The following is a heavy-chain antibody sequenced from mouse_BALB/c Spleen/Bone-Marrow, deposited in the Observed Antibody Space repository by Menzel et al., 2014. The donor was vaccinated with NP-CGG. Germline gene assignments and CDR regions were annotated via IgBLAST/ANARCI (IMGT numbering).Heavy chain of an antibody. Sequence: VQLQQSGGDLVKPGGSLKLSCAASGFTFSSYGMSRVRQTPDKRLEWVATISTGGSQTYYTDSVKGRFTISRDNAKNTLYLQMSSLKSEDSAIYYCARRGYDNSYWYFGVWGAGTTVTVSS. CDR2: ISTGGSQT. CDR1: GFTFSSYG. CDR3: ARRGYDNSYWYFGV. J-gene: IGHJ1*01. D-gene: IGHD2-3*01. V-gene: IGHV5-6*01.